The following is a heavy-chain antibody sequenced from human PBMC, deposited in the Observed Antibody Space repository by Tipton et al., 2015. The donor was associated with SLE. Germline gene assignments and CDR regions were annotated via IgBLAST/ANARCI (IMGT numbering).Heavy chain of an antibody. Sequence: LRLSCNVSGDSITSYYWGWIRQPAGKGLEWIGRIYTGGNTKYNPSLKSRVTMSVDTSKNQFSLKMTSLTAADTAVYYCAIRGSWDLDYWGQGTLVTVSS. V-gene: IGHV4-4*07. CDR1: GDSITSYY. J-gene: IGHJ4*02. CDR2: IYTGGNT. CDR3: AIRGSWDLDY. D-gene: IGHD6-13*01.